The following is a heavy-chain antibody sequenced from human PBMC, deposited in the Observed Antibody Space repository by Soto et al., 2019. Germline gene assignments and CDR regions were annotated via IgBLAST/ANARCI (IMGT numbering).Heavy chain of an antibody. CDR3: AKHPPDYDYIWGSYEGGFFDY. V-gene: IGHV3-23*01. CDR2: ISGSGGST. Sequence: GGFLRLSCAASGFTFSSYAMSWVRQAPGKGLEWVSAISGSGGSTYYADSVKGRFTISRDNSKNTLYLQMNSLRAEDTAVYYCAKHPPDYDYIWGSYEGGFFDYWGQGTLVTVSS. CDR1: GFTFSSYA. D-gene: IGHD3-16*01. J-gene: IGHJ4*02.